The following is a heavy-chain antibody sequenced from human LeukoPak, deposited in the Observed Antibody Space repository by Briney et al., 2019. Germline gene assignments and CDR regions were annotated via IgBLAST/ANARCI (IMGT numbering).Heavy chain of an antibody. Sequence: SETLSLTCTVSGGSISSYYWSWIRQPPGKGLEWIGYIYYSGSTNYNPSLKSRVTISVDTSKNQFSLKLGSVTAADTAVYYCARDSSSWLGRGAFDIWGQGTMVTVSS. CDR1: GGSISSYY. CDR2: IYYSGST. J-gene: IGHJ3*02. CDR3: ARDSSSWLGRGAFDI. V-gene: IGHV4-59*01. D-gene: IGHD6-13*01.